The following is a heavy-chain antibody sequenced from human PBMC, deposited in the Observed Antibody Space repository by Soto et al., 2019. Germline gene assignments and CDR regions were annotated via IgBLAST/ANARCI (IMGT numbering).Heavy chain of an antibody. D-gene: IGHD6-19*01. CDR2: IYPGDSDT. CDR3: ARHDRGRNSGWYSYYYYGMDV. J-gene: IGHJ6*02. CDR1: GYGFTSYW. V-gene: IGHV5-51*01. Sequence: PGESLKISCKGSGYGFTSYWVGWVRQMPGNGLEWMGIIYPGDSDTRYSPSFQGQVTIPADKSISTAYLQWSSLKASDTAMYYCARHDRGRNSGWYSYYYYGMDVWGQGTTVTVSS.